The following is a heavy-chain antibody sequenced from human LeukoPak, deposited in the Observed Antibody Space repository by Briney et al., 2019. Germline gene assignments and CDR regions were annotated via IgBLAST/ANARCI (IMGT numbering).Heavy chain of an antibody. V-gene: IGHV3-74*01. CDR1: GFTFSSYW. Sequence: TGGSLRLSCAASGFTFSSYWMHWVRQPPGKGLVWVSRIKNDGSTTTYADSVKGRFTVSRDNSKNTLFLQMNSLRAEDTAVYYCAKRQQGFYFDFWGQGILVTVSS. D-gene: IGHD6-13*01. CDR2: IKNDGSTT. CDR3: AKRQQGFYFDF. J-gene: IGHJ4*02.